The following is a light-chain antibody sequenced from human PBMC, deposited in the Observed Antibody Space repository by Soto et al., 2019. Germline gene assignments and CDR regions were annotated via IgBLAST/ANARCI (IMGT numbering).Light chain of an antibody. CDR1: QSISAW. J-gene: IGKJ1*01. Sequence: DIQMTQSPSTLSASVGDRVTITCRASQSISAWLAWYQQKPGKAPKLLIYKASSLERGVPSRFSGSGSGTEFTLTISSLQPDDFATYYCQQYNDYSWTFGPGTKVEIK. V-gene: IGKV1-5*03. CDR3: QQYNDYSWT. CDR2: KAS.